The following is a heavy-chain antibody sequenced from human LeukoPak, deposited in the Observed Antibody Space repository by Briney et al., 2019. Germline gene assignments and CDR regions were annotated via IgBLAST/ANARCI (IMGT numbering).Heavy chain of an antibody. V-gene: IGHV1-46*01. CDR2: INPSGGST. CDR1: GYTFTGYY. D-gene: IGHD6-19*01. J-gene: IGHJ6*03. Sequence: ASVKVSCKASGYTFTGYYMHWVRQAPGQGLEWMGIINPSGGSTSYAQKFQGRVTMTRDMSTSTVYMELSSLRSEDTAVYYCAGAGSSSGWEGYYYYYYMDVWGKGTTVTVSS. CDR3: AGAGSSSGWEGYYYYYYMDV.